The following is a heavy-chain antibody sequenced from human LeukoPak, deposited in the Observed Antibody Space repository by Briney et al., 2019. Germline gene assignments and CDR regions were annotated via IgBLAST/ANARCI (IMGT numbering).Heavy chain of an antibody. CDR2: ISWNSGSI. CDR3: AKGSWSTYYYYYMDV. CDR1: GFTFDDYA. D-gene: IGHD6-13*01. V-gene: IGHV3-9*01. Sequence: GGSLRLSCAASGFTFDDYAMHWVRHAPGKGLEWVSGISWNSGSIGYADSVKGRFTISRDNAKNSLYLQMNSLRAEDTALYYCAKGSWSTYYYYYMDVWGKGTTVTVSS. J-gene: IGHJ6*03.